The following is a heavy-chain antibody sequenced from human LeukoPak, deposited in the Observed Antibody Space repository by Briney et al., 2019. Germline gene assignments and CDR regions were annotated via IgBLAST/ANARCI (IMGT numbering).Heavy chain of an antibody. CDR3: ARERGAAGTDGMDV. V-gene: IGHV3-30*02. CDR1: GFPFSSYG. Sequence: PGGSLRLSCAASGFPFSSYGMHWVRQAPGKGLEWVALIRFDGRSQHYADSVKGRFTISRDNSKNTLYLQMNSLRAEDTAVYYCARERGAAGTDGMDVWGQGTTVTVSS. CDR2: IRFDGRSQ. D-gene: IGHD6-13*01. J-gene: IGHJ6*02.